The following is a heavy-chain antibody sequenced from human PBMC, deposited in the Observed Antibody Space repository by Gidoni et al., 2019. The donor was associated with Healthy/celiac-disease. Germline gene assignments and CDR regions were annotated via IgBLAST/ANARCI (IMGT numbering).Heavy chain of an antibody. CDR2: MSYSGIT. J-gene: IGHJ4*02. CDR3: ARQSDWLIDY. CDR1: GGSISSSTNY. Sequence: QLQLQESSPGLVKPSETLSLTCTVSGGSISSSTNYWGWIRQPPGKGLEWIGTMSYSGITFYNPSLKSRVTMSVDTSKNQFSLKLSSVTAADTAVYYCARQSDWLIDYWGQGPLVTVSS. D-gene: IGHD2-21*02. V-gene: IGHV4-39*01.